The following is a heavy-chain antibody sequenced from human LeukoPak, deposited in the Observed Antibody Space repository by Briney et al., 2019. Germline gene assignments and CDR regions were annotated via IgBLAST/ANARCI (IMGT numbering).Heavy chain of an antibody. Sequence: ASVKVSCKASGYTFTGYYMHWVRQAPGQGLEWMGWINPNSGGTNYAQKFQGRVTMTRDTSISTAYMELSRLRSEDSAVYYCARSNYYGSGYYYYYYMDVWGKGTTVTISS. CDR1: GYTFTGYY. D-gene: IGHD3-10*01. J-gene: IGHJ6*03. CDR2: INPNSGGT. CDR3: ARSNYYGSGYYYYYYMDV. V-gene: IGHV1-2*02.